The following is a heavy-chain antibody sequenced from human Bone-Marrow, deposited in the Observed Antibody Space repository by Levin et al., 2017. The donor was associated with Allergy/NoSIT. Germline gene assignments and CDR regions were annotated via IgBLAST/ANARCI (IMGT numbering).Heavy chain of an antibody. J-gene: IGHJ3*02. CDR3: ARGIIGDVRVAHKEAFDI. D-gene: IGHD2-8*02. CDR1: GFTFSIYS. CDR2: ISSSGSDM. Sequence: GGSLRLSCTVSGFTFSIYSINWVRQAPGKGLEWVSSISSSGSDMYYVDSVRGRFTISRDNAKNSLTLQMNSLRAEDTAVYYCARGIIGDVRVAHKEAFDIWGQGTTVTVSS. V-gene: IGHV3-21*01.